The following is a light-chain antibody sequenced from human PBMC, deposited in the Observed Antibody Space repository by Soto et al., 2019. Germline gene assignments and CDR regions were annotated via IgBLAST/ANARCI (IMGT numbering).Light chain of an antibody. CDR2: EVS. CDR1: TSDVGRFNY. V-gene: IGLV2-14*01. Sequence: QSALTQPASVSGSPGQSITISCTGTTSDVGRFNYVSWYQQHPGNAPKLIIYEVSIRPSGVSNRFSGSKSGNTASLTISGLQAEDEADYYCSSYATSSAVVFGGGTKLTVL. CDR3: SSYATSSAVV. J-gene: IGLJ2*01.